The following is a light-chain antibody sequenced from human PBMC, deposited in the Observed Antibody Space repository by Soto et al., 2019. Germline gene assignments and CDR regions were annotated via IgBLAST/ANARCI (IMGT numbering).Light chain of an antibody. CDR2: EGS. CDR1: SSEVGSYNF. J-gene: IGLJ3*02. Sequence: QSALTQPASVSGSPGQSITISCTGASSEVGSYNFVSWYQQHPGKAPKLMIYEGSKRPSGVSNRFSGSTSGNTASLTISGLQAEDEADYYCCSYAGSSSWVFGGGTKLTVL. V-gene: IGLV2-23*01. CDR3: CSYAGSSSWV.